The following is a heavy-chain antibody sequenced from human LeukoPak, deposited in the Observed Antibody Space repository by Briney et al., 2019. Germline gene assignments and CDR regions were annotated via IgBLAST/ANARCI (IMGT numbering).Heavy chain of an antibody. CDR1: GFTFSSYW. CDR2: IKQDGSEK. Sequence: PGGSLRLSCAASGFTFSSYWMSWVRQAPGKGLEWVANIKQDGSEKYYVDSVKGRFTISRDNAKNSLYLQMNSLRAEDTAVYYCTSVRSWYCNDYWGQGTLVTVSS. D-gene: IGHD6-13*01. J-gene: IGHJ4*02. CDR3: TSVRSWYCNDY. V-gene: IGHV3-7*01.